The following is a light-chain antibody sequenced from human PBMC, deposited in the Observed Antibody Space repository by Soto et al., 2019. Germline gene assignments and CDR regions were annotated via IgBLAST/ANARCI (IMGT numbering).Light chain of an antibody. Sequence: QSALTQPASVSGSPGQSITICCSGTSSDVGGYNYVSWFQQHPGKAPKLKIYEVSNRPSGDSNRFSGSKSGYTASLTISELQAEDEADYYCTSFTSSSTWVFGGGTKVTVL. CDR1: SSDVGGYNY. CDR2: EVS. CDR3: TSFTSSSTWV. J-gene: IGLJ3*02. V-gene: IGLV2-14*03.